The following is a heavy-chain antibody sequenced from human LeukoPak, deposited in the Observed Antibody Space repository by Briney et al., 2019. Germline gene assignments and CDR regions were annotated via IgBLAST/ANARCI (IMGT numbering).Heavy chain of an antibody. D-gene: IGHD3-10*01. CDR3: ARESMVRGRKPNWFDP. Sequence: PSGTLSLTCAVYGGSFSGYYWSWIRQPPGKGLEWIGEINHSGSTNYNPSLKSRATISVDTSKNQFSLKLSSVTAADTAVYYCARESMVRGRKPNWFDPWGRGTLVTVSS. J-gene: IGHJ5*02. V-gene: IGHV4-34*01. CDR1: GGSFSGYY. CDR2: INHSGST.